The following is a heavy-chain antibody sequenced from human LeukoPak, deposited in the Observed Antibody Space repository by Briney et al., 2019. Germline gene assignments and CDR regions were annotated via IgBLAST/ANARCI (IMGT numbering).Heavy chain of an antibody. Sequence: GAPVKVSCKASGYTFTGYYMHWVRQATGQGLEWMGWMNPNSGNTGYAQKFQGRVTMTRNTSISTAYMELSSLRSEDTAVYYCARARNWNDPTDRNYYYYGMDVWGQGTTVTVSS. V-gene: IGHV1-8*02. D-gene: IGHD1-1*01. CDR3: ARARNWNDPTDRNYYYYGMDV. CDR2: MNPNSGNT. J-gene: IGHJ6*02. CDR1: GYTFTGYY.